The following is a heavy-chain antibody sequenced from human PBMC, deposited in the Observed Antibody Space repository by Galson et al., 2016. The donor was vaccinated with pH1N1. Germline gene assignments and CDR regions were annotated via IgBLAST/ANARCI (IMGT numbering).Heavy chain of an antibody. V-gene: IGHV4-59*01. Sequence: SETLSLTCTVSGGSFSNYYWSWIRQPPGKGLEWIGSLYYRGSGNHNPSLGSRVTISVDTSKNQFSLELTSVTAADTAVYYCARGPLLRGFSYHSGMDVWGQGTTVAVSS. CDR3: ARGPLLRGFSYHSGMDV. CDR1: GGSFSNYY. CDR2: LYYRGSG. J-gene: IGHJ6*02. D-gene: IGHD3-10*01.